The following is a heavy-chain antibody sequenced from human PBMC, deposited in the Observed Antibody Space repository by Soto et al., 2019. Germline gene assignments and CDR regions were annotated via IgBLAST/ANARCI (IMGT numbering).Heavy chain of an antibody. CDR2: IKQDGSEK. V-gene: IGHV3-7*01. CDR3: ARSSYDYIWGSYRPPEYFQH. J-gene: IGHJ1*01. D-gene: IGHD3-16*02. Sequence: EVQLVESGGGLVQPGGSLRLSCAASGFTFSSYWMSWVRQAPGKGLEWVANIKQDGSEKYYVDSVKGRFTISRDNAKNSLYLQMNSLRAEDTAVYYCARSSYDYIWGSYRPPEYFQHWGQGTLVTVSS. CDR1: GFTFSSYW.